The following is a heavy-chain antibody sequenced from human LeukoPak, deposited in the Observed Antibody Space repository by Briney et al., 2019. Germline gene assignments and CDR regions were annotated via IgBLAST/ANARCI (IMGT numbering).Heavy chain of an antibody. J-gene: IGHJ6*02. Sequence: GGSLRLSCAASGLTGSSNYMSWLRQAPGKGLEWVAVIWYDGSNKYYADSVKGRFTISRDNSKNTLYLQMNSLRAEDTAVYYCAREGSTSIYYYYGMDVWGQGTTVTVSS. CDR1: GLTGSSNY. CDR3: AREGSTSIYYYYGMDV. V-gene: IGHV3-33*08. CDR2: IWYDGSNK. D-gene: IGHD2-2*01.